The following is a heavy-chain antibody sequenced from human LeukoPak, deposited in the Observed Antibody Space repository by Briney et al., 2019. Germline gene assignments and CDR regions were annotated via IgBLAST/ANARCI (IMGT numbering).Heavy chain of an antibody. J-gene: IGHJ3*02. V-gene: IGHV1-69*02. CDR1: GGTFSSYS. CDR2: IIPILGIA. Sequence: SVKVSCKASGGTFSSYSISWVRQAPGQGLEWMGRIIPILGIANYAQKFQGRVTITADKSTSTAYMELSSLRSEDTAVYYCARGEGDKDDAFDIWDQGTMVTVSS. CDR3: ARGEGDKDDAFDI.